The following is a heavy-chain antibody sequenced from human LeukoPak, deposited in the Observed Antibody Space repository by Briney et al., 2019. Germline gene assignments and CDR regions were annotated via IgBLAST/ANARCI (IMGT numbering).Heavy chain of an antibody. CDR1: GYTFTGYY. D-gene: IGHD6-13*01. Sequence: ASVKVSCKASGYTFTGYYMHWVRQAPGQGLEWMGWINPKSGGTKYAQKFQGRVTMTRDTSISTAYMDLSRLRSDDTAVYYCARDGQGAGKTFDYWGQGTLVTVSS. CDR3: ARDGQGAGKTFDY. J-gene: IGHJ4*02. V-gene: IGHV1-2*02. CDR2: INPKSGGT.